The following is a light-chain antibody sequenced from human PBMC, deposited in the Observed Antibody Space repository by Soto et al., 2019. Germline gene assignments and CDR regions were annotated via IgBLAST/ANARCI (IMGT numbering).Light chain of an antibody. J-gene: IGLJ7*01. Sequence: QSVLTQPPSASGTPGQRVTISCSGSTSNIGTNYVYWYQQLPGTAPRLLMYSTNKRPSWVPERFSGSKSGTSASLAITGLQAEDEADYYCQAYDYSLTASVFGGGTQLTVL. CDR1: TSNIGTNY. V-gene: IGLV1-47*02. CDR2: STN. CDR3: QAYDYSLTASV.